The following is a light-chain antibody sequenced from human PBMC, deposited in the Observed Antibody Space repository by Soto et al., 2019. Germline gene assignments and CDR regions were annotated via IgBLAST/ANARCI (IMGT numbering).Light chain of an antibody. Sequence: QSALTQPASVSGSPGQSITISCTGTSRDVGGYVSWSQQQPGKAPTLIIYEVSNRPSGVSNRFSGTKSSNTASLTIAGLQAEDEADYYCRSYTSSNTVVFGGGTKLTVL. CDR1: SRDVGGY. CDR3: RSYTSSNTVV. J-gene: IGLJ2*01. V-gene: IGLV2-14*01. CDR2: EVS.